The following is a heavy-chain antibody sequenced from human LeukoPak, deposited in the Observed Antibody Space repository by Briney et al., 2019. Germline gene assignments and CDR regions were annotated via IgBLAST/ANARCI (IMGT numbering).Heavy chain of an antibody. CDR1: GFTFDDYG. J-gene: IGHJ4*02. CDR3: AKGEKWELYFDY. D-gene: IGHD1-26*01. V-gene: IGHV3-23*01. Sequence: GGSLRLSCAASGFTFDDYGMSWVRQAPGKGLEWVSAISGSGGSTYYADSVKGRFTISRDNSKNTLYLQMNSLRAEDTAVYYCAKGEKWELYFDYWGQGTLVTVSS. CDR2: ISGSGGST.